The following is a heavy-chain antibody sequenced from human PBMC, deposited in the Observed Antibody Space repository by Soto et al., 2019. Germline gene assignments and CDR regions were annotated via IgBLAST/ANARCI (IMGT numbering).Heavy chain of an antibody. Sequence: SVQVSGKASRYTFPVYYMHCLGQPPGQGLEWMGWINPKSGGTTYPQKFQGRVTRTWDTSISTAYMALNRLRSDDTAVYNCARDRAMGGESAGFDYWGQGTLVTVSS. CDR2: INPKSGGT. CDR1: RYTFPVYY. D-gene: IGHD2-8*01. V-gene: IGHV1-2*02. CDR3: ARDRAMGGESAGFDY. J-gene: IGHJ4*02.